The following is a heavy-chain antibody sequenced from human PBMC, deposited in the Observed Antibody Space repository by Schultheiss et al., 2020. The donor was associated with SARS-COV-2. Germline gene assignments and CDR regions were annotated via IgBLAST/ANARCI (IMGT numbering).Heavy chain of an antibody. CDR1: GASISSGYY. Sequence: SQTLSLTCAVSGASISSGYYWGWIRQPPGKGLEWIGSIYHSGSTNYNPSLKSRVTISVDTSKNQFSLKLSSVTAADTAVYYCARGLVGATDLDYWGQGTLVTVSS. CDR3: ARGLVGATDLDY. CDR2: IYHSGST. D-gene: IGHD1-26*01. J-gene: IGHJ4*02. V-gene: IGHV4-38-2*01.